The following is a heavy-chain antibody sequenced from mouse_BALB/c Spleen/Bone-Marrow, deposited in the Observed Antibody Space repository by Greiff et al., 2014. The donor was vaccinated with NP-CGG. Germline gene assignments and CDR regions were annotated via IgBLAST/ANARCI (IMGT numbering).Heavy chain of an antibody. Sequence: QVQLQQSGPELVKPGALVKISCKASGFTFRSYDINWVKQRPGQGLEWIGWIYPGDGSTKHNEKFKGKATLTADKSSSTAYMQLSSLTSDNSAVYFCARSGDSSGYGFAYWGQGTLVTVSA. J-gene: IGHJ3*01. CDR1: GFTFRSYD. CDR3: ARSGDSSGYGFAY. V-gene: IGHV1S56*01. CDR2: IYPGDGST. D-gene: IGHD3-2*01.